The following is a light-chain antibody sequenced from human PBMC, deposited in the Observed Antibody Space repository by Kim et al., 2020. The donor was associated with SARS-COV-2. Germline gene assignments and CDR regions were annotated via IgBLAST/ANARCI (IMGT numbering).Light chain of an antibody. Sequence: LPGERSSHSVGASQSVRSNLAWYQEKPGHAPRLLIYAASTRGTVIPARFSGSGSVREFTLTICVLQCVDFAVYYCLRYNNWPLYSFAKGPKLVI. CDR3: LRYNNWPLYS. V-gene: IGKV3-15*01. CDR2: AAS. CDR1: QSVRSN. J-gene: IGKJ2*03.